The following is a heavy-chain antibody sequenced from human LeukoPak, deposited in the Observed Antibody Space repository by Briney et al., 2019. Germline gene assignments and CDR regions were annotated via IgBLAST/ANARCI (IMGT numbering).Heavy chain of an antibody. D-gene: IGHD3-10*01. Sequence: GGSLRLSCAASGFTFSSYSMNWVRQAPGKGLEWVSSISSSSSYIYYADSVKGRFTISRDNAKNSLYLQMNSLRAEDTAVYYCARDQSDGSGSYYSFDYWGQGTLVTVS. CDR2: ISSSSSYI. CDR3: ARDQSDGSGSYYSFDY. CDR1: GFTFSSYS. V-gene: IGHV3-21*01. J-gene: IGHJ4*02.